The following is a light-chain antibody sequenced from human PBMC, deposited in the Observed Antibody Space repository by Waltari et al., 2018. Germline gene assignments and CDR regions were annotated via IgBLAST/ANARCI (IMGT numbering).Light chain of an antibody. J-gene: IGLJ1*01. Sequence: QSALTQPASVSGSPGQSITISCTGTTNDVGAYYYVSWYQQPPGKAPKLIIYEVTYRPSGVSNRFSCSKSGNTASLTISGLQAKDEADYYCNSYTSTSTYVFGTGTKVTVL. CDR1: TNDVGAYYY. CDR3: NSYTSTSTYV. V-gene: IGLV2-14*01. CDR2: EVT.